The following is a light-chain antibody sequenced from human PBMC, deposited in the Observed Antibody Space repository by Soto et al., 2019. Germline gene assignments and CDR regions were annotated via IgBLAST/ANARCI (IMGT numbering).Light chain of an antibody. CDR2: AAS. CDR3: LQDHDDSWT. Sequence: AIQMTQSPASLSASIGDRVTIACRASQGIRNDLGWYQQKPGKAPKLLIYAASSLQSGVPSRFSGSGSGTDFTLTISSLQPEDFATYYCLQDHDDSWTFGQGTKVDI. CDR1: QGIRND. J-gene: IGKJ1*01. V-gene: IGKV1-6*01.